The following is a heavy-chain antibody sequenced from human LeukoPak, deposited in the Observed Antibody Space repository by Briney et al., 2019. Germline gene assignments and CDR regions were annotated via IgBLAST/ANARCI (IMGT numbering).Heavy chain of an antibody. V-gene: IGHV4-34*01. CDR1: GGSFSGYY. CDR3: ARGLLTGTSY. CDR2: INHSGST. D-gene: IGHD1-20*01. J-gene: IGHJ4*02. Sequence: PETLSLTCAVYGGSFSGYYWSWIRQPPGKGLEWIGEINHSGSTNYNPSLKSRVTISVDTSKNQFSLKLSSVTAADTAVYYCARGLLTGTSYWGQGTLVTVSS.